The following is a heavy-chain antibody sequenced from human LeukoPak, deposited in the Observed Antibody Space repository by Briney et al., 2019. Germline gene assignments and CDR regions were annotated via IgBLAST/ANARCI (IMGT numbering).Heavy chain of an antibody. CDR2: IHHEDGEP. D-gene: IGHD3-3*01. J-gene: IGHJ4*02. Sequence: ASVKVSCKVSGYRLTEVSIHWVRQAPGKGLEWVGGIHHEDGEPVYSQQFRGRVTVTDDTSTDTKYLELSGLTSEDTAVYYCATTIFGVVIISSYYFDYWGQGTLVTVSS. V-gene: IGHV1-24*01. CDR3: ATTIFGVVIISSYYFDY. CDR1: GYRLTEVS.